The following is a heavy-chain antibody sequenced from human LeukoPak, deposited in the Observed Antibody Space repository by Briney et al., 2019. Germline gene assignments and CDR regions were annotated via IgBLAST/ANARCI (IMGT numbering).Heavy chain of an antibody. J-gene: IGHJ6*02. CDR2: INHSGST. V-gene: IGHV4-34*01. D-gene: IGHD6-6*01. CDR3: GGAKARATYYYYYYGMDV. Sequence: SETLSLTCAVYGGSFSGYYWSWIRQPPGKGLEWIGEINHSGSTNYNPSLKSRVTISVDTSKNQFSLKLSSVTAADTAVYYCGGAKARATYYYYYYGMDVWGQGTTVTVSS. CDR1: GGSFSGYY.